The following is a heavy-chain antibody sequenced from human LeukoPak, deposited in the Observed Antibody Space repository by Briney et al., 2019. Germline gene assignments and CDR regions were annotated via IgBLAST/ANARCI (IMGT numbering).Heavy chain of an antibody. CDR3: ARDLSAVTMIVVVTPFDY. CDR2: INPNSGGT. J-gene: IGHJ4*02. Sequence: ASVKVSCKASGYTFTGYYMHWVRQAPGQGLEWMGWINPNSGGTNYAQKFQGRVTMTRDTSISTAYMELSRLRSDDTAVYYCARDLSAVTMIVVVTPFDYWGQGTLVTVSS. CDR1: GYTFTGYY. V-gene: IGHV1-2*02. D-gene: IGHD3-22*01.